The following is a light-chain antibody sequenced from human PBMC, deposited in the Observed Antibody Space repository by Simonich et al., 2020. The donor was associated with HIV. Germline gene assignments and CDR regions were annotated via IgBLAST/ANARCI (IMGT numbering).Light chain of an antibody. V-gene: IGKV3-15*01. CDR2: GAS. CDR1: QSVSSN. J-gene: IGKJ2*01. Sequence: EIVMTQSPATLSVSPGERATLTCRASQSVSSNLAWYQQKPGQAPRLLIYGASTRATGIPARFSGSGAGTEFTLTISSLQPEDSATYFCQQSYSTAPYTFGLGTNLEIK. CDR3: QQSYSTAPYT.